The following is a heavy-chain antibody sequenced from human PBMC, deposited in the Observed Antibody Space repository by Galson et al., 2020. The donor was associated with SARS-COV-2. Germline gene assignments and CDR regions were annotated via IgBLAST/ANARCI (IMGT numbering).Heavy chain of an antibody. V-gene: IGHV3-33*01. D-gene: IGHD6-13*01. Sequence: GGSLRLSCAASGFIFRSYGMHWVRQAPGKGLEWVAVIWYDGSNKFYGDSVKGRFTISRDNSKNTLYLQMNSLRAEDTAVYYCAREGEVSAAGNGLDYWGQGTLVTVSS. CDR1: GFIFRSYG. CDR3: AREGEVSAAGNGLDY. CDR2: IWYDGSNK. J-gene: IGHJ4*02.